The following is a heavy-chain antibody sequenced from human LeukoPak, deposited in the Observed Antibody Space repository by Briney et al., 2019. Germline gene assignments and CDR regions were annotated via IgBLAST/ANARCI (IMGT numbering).Heavy chain of an antibody. V-gene: IGHV3-23*01. Sequence: PGGSLRLSCAASGFTFSSYAMSWVRQAPGKGLEWVSAISGSGGSTYYADSVKGRFTISRDNPQNTLYLQMNSLRAEDTAVYYCAKEVTVAGRFDYWGQGTLVTVSS. CDR2: ISGSGGST. CDR1: GFTFSSYA. J-gene: IGHJ4*02. D-gene: IGHD6-19*01. CDR3: AKEVTVAGRFDY.